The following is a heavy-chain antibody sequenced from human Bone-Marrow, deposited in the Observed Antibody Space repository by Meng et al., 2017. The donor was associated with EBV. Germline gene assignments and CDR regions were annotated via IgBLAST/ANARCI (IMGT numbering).Heavy chain of an antibody. V-gene: IGHV1-3*01. CDR2: INAGNGNT. J-gene: IGHJ4*02. Sequence: VELVHTGDEVKKPGASVKVACKASGYTFTSYAMHWLRQAPGQRLEWMGWINAGNGNTKYSQKFQGRVTITRDTSASTAYMELSRLRSEDTAVYYCARKHDYGDHLDYWGQGTLVTVSS. D-gene: IGHD4-17*01. CDR1: GYTFTSYA. CDR3: ARKHDYGDHLDY.